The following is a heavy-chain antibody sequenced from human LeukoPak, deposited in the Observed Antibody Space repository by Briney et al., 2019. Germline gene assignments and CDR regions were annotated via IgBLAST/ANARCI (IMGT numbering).Heavy chain of an antibody. J-gene: IGHJ3*02. D-gene: IGHD1-1*01. CDR2: INTDGTTT. Sequence: GGSLRLCCAPSVFSFSDYWMHWVRQAPGKGLAWVSRINTDGTTTNHADSVTGRFTISRDNAKNMLYLQMNSLRAEDTAVYYCVRGGLEPFDIWGQGTMLTVSS. CDR3: VRGGLEPFDI. CDR1: VFSFSDYW. V-gene: IGHV3-74*01.